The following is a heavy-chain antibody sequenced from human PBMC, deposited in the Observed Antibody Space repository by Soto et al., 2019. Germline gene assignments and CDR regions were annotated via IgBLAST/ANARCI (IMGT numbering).Heavy chain of an antibody. V-gene: IGHV1-2*02. J-gene: IGHJ4*02. CDR2: INPVSGGT. CDR1: GEIKIVYY. D-gene: IGHD6-13*01. Sequence: ASLKRACKGSGEIKIVYYMHWGRHAPGQGPEWMGWINPVSGGTNYAQKFQGRVTMTRDTSVSTAYMELNRLTSDDTAVYYCGRGGRGSNWYSYGYWGERTLGSVSS. CDR3: GRGGRGSNWYSYGY.